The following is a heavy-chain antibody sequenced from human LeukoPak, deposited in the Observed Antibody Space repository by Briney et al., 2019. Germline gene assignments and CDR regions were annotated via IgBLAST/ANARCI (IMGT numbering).Heavy chain of an antibody. CDR3: ARLNWGLGAFDI. CDR2: IIPIFGTA. J-gene: IGHJ3*02. D-gene: IGHD7-27*01. Sequence: GASVKVSCKASGGTFSSYAISWVRQAPGQGLEWMGGIIPIFGTANYAQKFQGRVTITADESTSTAYMELSSLRSEDTAVYYCARLNWGLGAFDIWGQGTMVTVSS. CDR1: GGTFSSYA. V-gene: IGHV1-69*13.